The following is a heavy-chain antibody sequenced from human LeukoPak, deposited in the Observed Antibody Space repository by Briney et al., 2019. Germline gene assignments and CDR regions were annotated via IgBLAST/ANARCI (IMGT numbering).Heavy chain of an antibody. J-gene: IGHJ4*02. Sequence: PGGSLRLSCAVSGFIVSSNYMTWVRQAPGKGLEWVSSLYSGGNTYYAASVRGRFTVSRDKTKNTLYLQMNRLRAEDTAVYYCARGSSSGYLRVKLDSWGQGTLVTVSS. D-gene: IGHD6-19*01. CDR2: LYSGGNT. CDR3: ARGSSSGYLRVKLDS. CDR1: GFIVSSNY. V-gene: IGHV3-53*01.